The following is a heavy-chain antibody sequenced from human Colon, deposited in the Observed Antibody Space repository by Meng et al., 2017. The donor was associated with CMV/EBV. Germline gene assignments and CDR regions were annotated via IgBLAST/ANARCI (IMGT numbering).Heavy chain of an antibody. CDR2: IIPILGIA. V-gene: IGHV1-69*02. CDR3: ARGPRYASGIGSGFDP. J-gene: IGHJ5*02. Sequence: SVKVSCKASGGTFSSYTISWVRQAPGQGLEWMGRIIPILGIANYAQKFQGRVTITADKSTSTAYMELSSLRSEDTAVYYCARGPRYASGIGSGFDPWGQGTLVTVSS. CDR1: GGTFSSYT. D-gene: IGHD3-10*01.